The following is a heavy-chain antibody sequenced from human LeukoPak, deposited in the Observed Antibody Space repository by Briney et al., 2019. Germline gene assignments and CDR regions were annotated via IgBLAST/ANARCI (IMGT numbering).Heavy chain of an antibody. CDR2: IYHSGST. CDR1: GYSISSGYY. Sequence: SETLSLTCTVAGYSISSGYYWGWIRQPPGKGLEWIGSIYHSGSTYYNPSLKSRVTISVDTSKNQFSLKLSSVTAADTAVYYCARDLYDYGAPGATYYFYYWGQGTLVTVSS. CDR3: ARDLYDYGAPGATYYFYY. J-gene: IGHJ4*02. D-gene: IGHD4-17*01. V-gene: IGHV4-38-2*02.